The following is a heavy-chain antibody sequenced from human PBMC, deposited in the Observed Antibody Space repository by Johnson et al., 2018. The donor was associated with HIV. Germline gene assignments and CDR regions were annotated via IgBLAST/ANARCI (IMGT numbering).Heavy chain of an antibody. D-gene: IGHD2-2*01. J-gene: IGHJ3*02. V-gene: IGHV3-20*04. CDR1: GFTFDDYG. Sequence: VQLVESGGGVVRPGGSLRLSCAASGFTFDDYGMSWVRQAPGKGLEWVSGINWNGDNTGYGDSVKGRFTIFRDNAKNSLYLQMNSLRAGDTAVYYCARQVYCSSTSCSSAFDIWGQGTVVTVSS. CDR2: INWNGDNT. CDR3: ARQVYCSSTSCSSAFDI.